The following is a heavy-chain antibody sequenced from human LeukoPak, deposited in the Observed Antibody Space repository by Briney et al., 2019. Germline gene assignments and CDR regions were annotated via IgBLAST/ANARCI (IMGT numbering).Heavy chain of an antibody. CDR1: GYSISSGYY. CDR2: IYHSGST. CDR3: ARRVSSSSSGSDH. Sequence: SETLSLTCAVSGYSISSGYYWGWIRQPPGKGLEWIGSIYHSGSTYYNPSLKSRVTISVDTSKNQFSLKLSSVTAADTAVYYCARRVSSSSSGSDHWGQGTLVTVSS. J-gene: IGHJ4*02. D-gene: IGHD6-6*01. V-gene: IGHV4-38-2*01.